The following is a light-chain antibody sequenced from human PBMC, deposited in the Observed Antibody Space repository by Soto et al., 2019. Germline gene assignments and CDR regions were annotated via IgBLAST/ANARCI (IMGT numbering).Light chain of an antibody. J-gene: IGLJ3*02. CDR3: SSYTSSNTWV. CDR2: EVT. Sequence: QSVLTQPPSVSGSPGQSVTISCTGTSSDVGGYNRVSWYQQPPGTAPKLMIYEVTNRPSGVPDRFSGSRSANTASLTISGLQAEDEADYYCSSYTSSNTWVFGGGTKLTV. V-gene: IGLV2-18*02. CDR1: SSDVGGYNR.